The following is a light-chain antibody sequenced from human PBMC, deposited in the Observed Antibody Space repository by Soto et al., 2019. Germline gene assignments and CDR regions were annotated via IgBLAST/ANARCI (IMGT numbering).Light chain of an antibody. V-gene: IGLV2-14*03. CDR2: DVT. CDR3: SSYTSSNTLV. Sequence: QSALTQPASVSGSPGQSITISCTGTSSDVGGYNYVSWYQQHPAKAPKLMIYDVTSRPSGVSNRFSGSKSGNTASLTISGLQAEDEADYYCSSYTSSNTLVFGTGTKVTVL. CDR1: SSDVGGYNY. J-gene: IGLJ1*01.